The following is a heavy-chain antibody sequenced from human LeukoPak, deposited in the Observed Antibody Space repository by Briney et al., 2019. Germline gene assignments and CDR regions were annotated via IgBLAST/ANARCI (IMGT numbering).Heavy chain of an antibody. CDR3: ARGGYSSGWAFDY. Sequence: GGSLRRSCAASGFALSSYAMSWVRQAPGKGLEWVSTISGSTGDTFYADSVKGRFTISRDNSKNTLYLQMNSLRAEDTAVYYCARGGYSSGWAFDYWGQGTLVTVSS. D-gene: IGHD6-19*01. V-gene: IGHV3-23*01. CDR2: ISGSTGDT. CDR1: GFALSSYA. J-gene: IGHJ4*02.